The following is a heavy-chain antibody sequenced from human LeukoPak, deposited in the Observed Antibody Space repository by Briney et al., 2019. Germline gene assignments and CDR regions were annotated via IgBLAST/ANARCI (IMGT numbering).Heavy chain of an antibody. J-gene: IGHJ4*02. CDR3: ARGSSGSYYNYFDY. Sequence: GASVKLSCKASGYTFSNYYMHWVRQAPGQGLEWMGLINPSGGSTSCAQKFQGRVTMTRDTSTTTFYMDLSGLRSEDTAVYYCARGSSGSYYNYFDYWGQGTLVTVSS. V-gene: IGHV1-46*01. D-gene: IGHD1-26*01. CDR2: INPSGGST. CDR1: GYTFSNYY.